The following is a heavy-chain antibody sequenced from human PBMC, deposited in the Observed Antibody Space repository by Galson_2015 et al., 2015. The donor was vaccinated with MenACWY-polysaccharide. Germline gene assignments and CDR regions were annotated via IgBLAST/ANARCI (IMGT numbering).Heavy chain of an antibody. CDR3: ANAPGNPRGYSYGNNDY. Sequence: SLRLSCAASGFTFSSYAMSWVRQAPGKGLEWVSAISGSGGSTYYADSVKGRFTISRDNSKNTLYLQMNSLRAEDTAVYYCANAPGNPRGYSYGNNDYWGQGTLVTVSS. CDR1: GFTFSSYA. D-gene: IGHD5-18*01. J-gene: IGHJ4*02. V-gene: IGHV3-23*01. CDR2: ISGSGGST.